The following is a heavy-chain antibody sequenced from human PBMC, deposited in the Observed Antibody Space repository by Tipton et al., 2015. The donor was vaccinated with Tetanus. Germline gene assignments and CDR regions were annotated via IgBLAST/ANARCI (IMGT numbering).Heavy chain of an antibody. V-gene: IGHV4-30-4*01. CDR2: IYHSGSA. J-gene: IGHJ6*02. Sequence: TLSLTCAVSGASISSVDYYWSWLRQAPGKGLEWVGYIYHSGSAYYKPSLKGRVTISVDRSKNQFSLNVSCLTAADTAVYYCARIQRWLPCYYAMDVWGRGTTVTVSS. D-gene: IGHD3-22*01. CDR3: ARIQRWLPCYYAMDV. CDR1: GASISSVDYY.